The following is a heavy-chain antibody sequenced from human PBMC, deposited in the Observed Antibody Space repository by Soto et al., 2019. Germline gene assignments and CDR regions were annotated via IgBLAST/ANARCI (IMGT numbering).Heavy chain of an antibody. J-gene: IGHJ6*02. Sequence: SVEVSCKASGGTFSSYAISWVRQAPGQGLEWMGGIIPIFGKANYAQKFQGRVTITADESTSTAYMELSSLTSEDTAVYYCARDLETIFGVVLAPYGMDVWGQGTTVTVSS. CDR3: ARDLETIFGVVLAPYGMDV. CDR1: GGTFSSYA. V-gene: IGHV1-69*13. CDR2: IIPIFGKA. D-gene: IGHD3-3*01.